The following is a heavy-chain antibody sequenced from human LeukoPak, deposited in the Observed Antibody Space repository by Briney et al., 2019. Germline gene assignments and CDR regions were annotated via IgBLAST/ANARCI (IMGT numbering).Heavy chain of an antibody. D-gene: IGHD2/OR15-2a*01. V-gene: IGHV1-46*02. CDR1: GYTLNELS. CDR2: INPSGGST. Sequence: GASVKVSCKVSGYTLNELSMHWVRQAPGKGLEWMGIINPSGGSTSYAQKFQGRVTVTRDMSTSTVYMELSSLRSEDTAVYYCARDLVMSYWGQGTLVTVSS. CDR3: ARDLVMSY. J-gene: IGHJ4*02.